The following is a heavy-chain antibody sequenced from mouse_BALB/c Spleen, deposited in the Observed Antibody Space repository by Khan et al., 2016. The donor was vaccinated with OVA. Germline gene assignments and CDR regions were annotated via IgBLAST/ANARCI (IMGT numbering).Heavy chain of an antibody. CDR1: GFSLTSYG. CDR3: AKDRGYYAVDY. V-gene: IGHV2-3*01. Sequence: QVQLKQSGPGLVAPSQSLSITCTVSGFSLTSYGVSWVRQPPGKGLEWLGVIWGDGNTNFHSPLRSRLSISKDNSKSQVFLKLNSLQTDDTATYYCAKDRGYYAVDYWGQGTSVTVSS. CDR2: IWGDGNT. J-gene: IGHJ4*01.